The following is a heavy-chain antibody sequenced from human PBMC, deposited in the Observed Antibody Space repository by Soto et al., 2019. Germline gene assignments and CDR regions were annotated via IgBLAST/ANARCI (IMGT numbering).Heavy chain of an antibody. D-gene: IGHD3-22*01. V-gene: IGHV3-48*03. CDR3: VTERPTDPHFSGYDAFDS. CDR2: IKPSGVTI. CDR1: GLILGTYE. Sequence: VRLVESGGGLVQPGGSLRLSCEGSGLILGTYEMNWVRQTPGRGLEWVAHIKPSGVTIYSASSRGRFIISRDDVRNSLSLQMRDLRGEDTAVYYCVTERPTDPHFSGYDAFDSWGQGTMVTVS. J-gene: IGHJ3*02.